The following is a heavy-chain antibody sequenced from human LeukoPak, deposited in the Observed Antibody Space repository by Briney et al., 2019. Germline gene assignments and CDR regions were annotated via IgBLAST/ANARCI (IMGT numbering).Heavy chain of an antibody. Sequence: GGSLRLSCAASGFTFSSYAMHWVRQASGKGLEWVAVISYDGSNKYYADSVKGRFTISRDNSKNTLYLEVISLTAEDTAVYYCAKDDSWLQFGEWSQGTLVTVSS. CDR2: ISYDGSNK. V-gene: IGHV3-30*04. CDR3: AKDDSWLQFGE. D-gene: IGHD5-24*01. CDR1: GFTFSSYA. J-gene: IGHJ4*02.